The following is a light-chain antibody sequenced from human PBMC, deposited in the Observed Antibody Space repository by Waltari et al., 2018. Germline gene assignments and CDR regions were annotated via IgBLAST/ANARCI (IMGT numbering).Light chain of an antibody. V-gene: IGLV2-14*03. CDR1: SSDVGTYNY. J-gene: IGLJ1*01. CDR3: SSFTTINSLV. Sequence: QSALTQPASVSGSPGQSITISCTGTSSDVGTYNYFSWYQQIPCKTPKLIIYDVTTRPSGISHRFSVTKSGNTASLSISGLQAEDAADYYCSSFTTINSLVLGSGTKVSVL. CDR2: DVT.